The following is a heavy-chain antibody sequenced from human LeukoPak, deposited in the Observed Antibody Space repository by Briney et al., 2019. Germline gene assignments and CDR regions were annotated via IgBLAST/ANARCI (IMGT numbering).Heavy chain of an antibody. J-gene: IGHJ3*02. Sequence: GRSLRLSCVASGFTFSSNGMHWVRQAPGKGLEWVAVIWYDGSNKYYADSVKGRFTISRDNSKNTLYLQMNSLRAEDTAVYYCARVQATDDAFDIWGQGTMVTVSS. V-gene: IGHV3-33*01. CDR3: ARVQATDDAFDI. CDR2: IWYDGSNK. CDR1: GFTFSSNG.